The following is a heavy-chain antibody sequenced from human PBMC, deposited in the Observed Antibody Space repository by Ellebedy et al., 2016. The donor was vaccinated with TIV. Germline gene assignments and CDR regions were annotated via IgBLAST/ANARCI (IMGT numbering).Heavy chain of an antibody. D-gene: IGHD6-6*01. CDR1: GFTFSSYA. CDR2: ISYDGSNK. V-gene: IGHV3-30-3*01. Sequence: GESLKISXAASGFTFSSYAMHWVRQAPGKGLEWVAVISYDGSNKYYADSVKGRFTISRDNSKNTLYLQMNSLRAEDTAVYYCARDASGIAARPFLFDYWGQGTLVTVSS. CDR3: ARDASGIAARPFLFDY. J-gene: IGHJ4*02.